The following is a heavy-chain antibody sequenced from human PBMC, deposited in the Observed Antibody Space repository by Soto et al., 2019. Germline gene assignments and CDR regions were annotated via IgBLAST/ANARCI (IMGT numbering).Heavy chain of an antibody. CDR3: VHRQGPYAAFDP. Sequence: QITLKESGPTLVKPTQTLTLTCTFSGFSLSTSGVGVGWFRQPPGKALEWLALIYWDDDKRYSPSLKSRLTITKDTSKNQVVLTMTNMDPVDTATYYCVHRQGPYAAFDPWGQGTLVTVSS. J-gene: IGHJ5*02. CDR1: GFSLSTSGVG. CDR2: IYWDDDK. V-gene: IGHV2-5*02.